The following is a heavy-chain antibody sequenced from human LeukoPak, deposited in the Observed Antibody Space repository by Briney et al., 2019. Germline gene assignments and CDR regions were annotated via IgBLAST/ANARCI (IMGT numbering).Heavy chain of an antibody. J-gene: IGHJ4*02. CDR1: GGSFSGYY. V-gene: IGHV4-34*01. CDR3: ASSYYDTVGFSPFDY. Sequence: SETLSLTCAVYGGSFSGYYWSWIRQTPLKGLEWLGQVNDSGSANYNPSLRSRVTMSVDTSKNQFSMKLTSVTAADTAVYFCASSYYDTVGFSPFDYRSQGTLVTVSS. D-gene: IGHD3-22*01. CDR2: VNDSGSA.